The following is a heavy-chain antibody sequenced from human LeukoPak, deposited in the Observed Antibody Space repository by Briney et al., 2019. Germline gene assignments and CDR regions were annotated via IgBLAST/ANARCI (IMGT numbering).Heavy chain of an antibody. V-gene: IGHV3-21*03. Sequence: GGSLRLSCAASGVTLSSYAMSWARQAPGKGLEWVSSISSSSSYIYYADSVKGRFTISRDNAKNSLYLQMNSLRAEDTAVYYCASNLEPYSSSWYLYWGQGTLVTVSS. CDR3: ASNLEPYSSSWYLY. CDR2: ISSSSSYI. J-gene: IGHJ4*02. D-gene: IGHD6-13*01. CDR1: GVTLSSYA.